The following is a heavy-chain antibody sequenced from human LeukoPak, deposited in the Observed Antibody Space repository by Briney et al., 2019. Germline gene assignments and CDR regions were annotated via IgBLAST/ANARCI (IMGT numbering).Heavy chain of an antibody. J-gene: IGHJ4*02. CDR2: IDPSSGGT. CDR1: GYTFTGYY. CDR3: ARVGFCSGGLCPYYFDF. Sequence: ASVKVSFKASGYTFTGYYMHWARQAPGQGLEWMGWIDPSSGGTNYAQKFQGRVTMTRDTSISTAYMNLNSPRSDDTAMYYCARVGFCSGGLCPYYFDFWGQGTLVTVSS. D-gene: IGHD2-15*01. V-gene: IGHV1-2*02.